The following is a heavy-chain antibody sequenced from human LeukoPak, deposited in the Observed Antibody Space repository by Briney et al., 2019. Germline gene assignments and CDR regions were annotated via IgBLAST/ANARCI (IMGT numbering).Heavy chain of an antibody. CDR3: ARGDVDTGFDY. CDR2: IYCSGST. J-gene: IGHJ4*02. V-gene: IGHV4-39*06. CDR1: GGTISSSSYC. D-gene: IGHD5-18*01. Sequence: SETLSLTCTVSGGTISSSSYCWGWLRQPPGKGLEWIGSIYCSGSTYYNPSLNSRVTISVDTSKNQFPLKLSSVTAADTAVYYCARGDVDTGFDYWGQGTLVTVSS.